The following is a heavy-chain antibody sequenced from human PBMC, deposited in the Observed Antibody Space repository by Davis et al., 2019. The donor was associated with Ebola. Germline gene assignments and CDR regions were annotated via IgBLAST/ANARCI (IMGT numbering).Heavy chain of an antibody. J-gene: IGHJ3*01. Sequence: PGGSLRLSCAASGFTFHAYAMAWVRQAPGKGLEWVSTISSSGDTTYHADSMRGRFTISRDNSQNTVYLQMNALRAGDTAVYYCARRFGYNIRDGFDVWGQGTLLTVSS. CDR1: GFTFHAYA. CDR3: ARRFGYNIRDGFDV. D-gene: IGHD5-24*01. V-gene: IGHV3-23*01. CDR2: ISSSGDTT.